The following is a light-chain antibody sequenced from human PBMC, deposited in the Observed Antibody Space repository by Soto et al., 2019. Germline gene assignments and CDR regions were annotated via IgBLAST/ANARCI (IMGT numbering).Light chain of an antibody. CDR1: QSVLYSSNNKNY. CDR2: WAS. Sequence: DIVMTQSPGSLAVSLGERATINCKSSQSVLYSSNNKNYLAWYQQKPGQPPKLLIYWASTRESGVPDRFSGSGSGTNFTLTISSLQAEDVAFYYCQQYCSAPWTFGQGTRVEIK. V-gene: IGKV4-1*01. J-gene: IGKJ1*01. CDR3: QQYCSAPWT.